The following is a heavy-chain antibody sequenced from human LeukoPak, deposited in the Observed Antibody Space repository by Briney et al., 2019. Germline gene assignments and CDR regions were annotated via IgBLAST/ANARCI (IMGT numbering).Heavy chain of an antibody. CDR1: GGSISSNSW. Sequence: SGTLSLTCAVSGGSISSNSWWSWVRQPPGKGLEWIGEIYHSGRTNYNLSLKSRVTISVDMSKNQFSLKLSSVTAADTAVYYCARNGGNSDVDYWGQGTLVTVSS. D-gene: IGHD4-23*01. V-gene: IGHV4-4*02. CDR3: ARNGGNSDVDY. J-gene: IGHJ4*02. CDR2: IYHSGRT.